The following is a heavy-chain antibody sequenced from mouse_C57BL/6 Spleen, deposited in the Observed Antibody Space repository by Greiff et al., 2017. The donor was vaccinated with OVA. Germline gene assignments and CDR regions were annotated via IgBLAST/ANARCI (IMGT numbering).Heavy chain of an antibody. J-gene: IGHJ2*01. CDR3: ARVTTGDY. CDR2: IYPGSGST. V-gene: IGHV1-55*01. CDR1: GYTFTSYW. D-gene: IGHD2-12*01. Sequence: VQRVESGAELVKPGASVKMSCKASGYTFTSYWITWVKQRPGQGLEWIGDIYPGSGSTNYNEKFKSKATLTVDTSSSTAYMQLSSLTSEDSAVYYCARVTTGDYWGQGTTLTVSS.